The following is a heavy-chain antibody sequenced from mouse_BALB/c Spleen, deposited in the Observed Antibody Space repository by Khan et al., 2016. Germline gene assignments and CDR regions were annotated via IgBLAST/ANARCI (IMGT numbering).Heavy chain of an antibody. CDR1: GCSLTRYG. J-gene: IGHJ2*01. Sequence: QVQLKQSGPGLVAPSQSLSITCTVYGCSLTRYGVHWVRQPPGKGLEWLGLIWAGGSTNYNWALMSRLSISIDNSKSQVFLIMNSLQTDDTALYYCARSKYRSRYWGQGTTLTVSS. V-gene: IGHV2-9*02. CDR2: IWAGGST. CDR3: ARSKYRSRY. D-gene: IGHD3-3*01.